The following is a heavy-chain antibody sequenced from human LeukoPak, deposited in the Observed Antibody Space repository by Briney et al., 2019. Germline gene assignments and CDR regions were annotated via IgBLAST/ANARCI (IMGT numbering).Heavy chain of an antibody. Sequence: GGSLRLSCAASGFTFSNAWMSWVRQAPGKGLEWVSGISASGGSTYYADSVKGRFTISRDNSKNTLYVQMNSLRAEDTAVYYCAKDRYCSGGSCSGDFDYWGQGSLVTVSS. J-gene: IGHJ4*02. D-gene: IGHD2-15*01. CDR2: ISASGGST. CDR1: GFTFSNAW. CDR3: AKDRYCSGGSCSGDFDY. V-gene: IGHV3-23*01.